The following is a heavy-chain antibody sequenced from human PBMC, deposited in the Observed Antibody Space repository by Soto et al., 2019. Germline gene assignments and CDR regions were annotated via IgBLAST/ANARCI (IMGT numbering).Heavy chain of an antibody. CDR1: GFGVDDYA. J-gene: IGHJ4*02. V-gene: IGHV3-9*01. Sequence: ALRLACSSSGFGVDDYAMQFFRQSPGKGLEWVTGISWNSGAIGYADSVKGRFTISRDNAKNSLYLQMNSLRAEDTALYYCARDVWSRASGPPDSWGQGTLVTVSS. D-gene: IGHD3-10*01. CDR3: ARDVWSRASGPPDS. CDR2: ISWNSGAI.